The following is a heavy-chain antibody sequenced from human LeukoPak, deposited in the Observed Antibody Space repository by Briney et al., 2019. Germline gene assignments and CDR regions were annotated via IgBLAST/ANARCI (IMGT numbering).Heavy chain of an antibody. CDR3: ARFQGEMATKTGDDY. V-gene: IGHV1-46*01. CDR2: INPSGGRT. Sequence: ASVKVSCKASGYTFTGYYMHWVRPAPGQGLEWMGIINPSGGRTSYAQTFQGRVTMTRDMSTSTVYMELSSLRSEDTGVYYCARFQGEMATKTGDDYWGQGTLVTVSS. D-gene: IGHD5-24*01. J-gene: IGHJ4*02. CDR1: GYTFTGYY.